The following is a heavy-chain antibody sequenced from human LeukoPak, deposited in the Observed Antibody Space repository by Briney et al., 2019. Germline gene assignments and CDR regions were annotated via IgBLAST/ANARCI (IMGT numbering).Heavy chain of an antibody. CDR2: INPNSGGT. CDR3: XXXXGYYGSGSYYNAFDY. Sequence: GASVKVSCKASGYTFTGYYMHWVRQAPGQGLEWMGWINPNSGGTNYAQKFQGRVTMTRDTSISTAYMELSRLRSDDTAVYYCXXXXGYYGSGSYYNAFDYWGQGTLVTVSS. V-gene: IGHV1-2*02. CDR1: GYTFTGYY. D-gene: IGHD3-10*01. J-gene: IGHJ4*02.